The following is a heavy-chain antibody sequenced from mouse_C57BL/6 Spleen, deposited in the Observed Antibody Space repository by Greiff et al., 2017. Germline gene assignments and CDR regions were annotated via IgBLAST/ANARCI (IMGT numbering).Heavy chain of an antibody. CDR2: ISNGGGST. CDR3: ARRGDYGGYAMDY. J-gene: IGHJ4*01. CDR1: GFTFSDYY. D-gene: IGHD2-4*01. V-gene: IGHV5-12*01. Sequence: EVKLMESGGGLVQPGGSLKLSCAASGFTFSDYYMYWVRQTPEKRLEWVAYISNGGGSTYYPDTVKGRFTISRDNAKNTLYLQMSRLKSEDTAMYYCARRGDYGGYAMDYWGQGTSVTVSS.